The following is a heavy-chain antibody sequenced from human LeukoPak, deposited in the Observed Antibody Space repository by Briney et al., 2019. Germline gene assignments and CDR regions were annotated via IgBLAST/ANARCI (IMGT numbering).Heavy chain of an antibody. V-gene: IGHV4-59*01. Sequence: SETLSLTCTVSGGSISSYYWSWIRQPPGKGPEWIGYIYYSGSTNYNPSLKSRVTISVDTSKNQFSLKLSSVTAADTAVYYCARLLWFGESSRYNWFDPWGQGTLVTVSS. J-gene: IGHJ5*02. CDR1: GGSISSYY. CDR3: ARLLWFGESSRYNWFDP. CDR2: IYYSGST. D-gene: IGHD3-10*01.